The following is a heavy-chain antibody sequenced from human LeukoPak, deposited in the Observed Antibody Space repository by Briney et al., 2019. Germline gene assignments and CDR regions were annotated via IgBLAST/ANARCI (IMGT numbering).Heavy chain of an antibody. J-gene: IGHJ4*02. Sequence: ASVKVCCTASGYTFTGYYLHWVRQAHGQGLEWMGRINPNSGGTNYAHKFKGRVTMTRDTSISTAYMEVSRLRSDDTAVYYCARQFVVGATVDYWGQGTLVTVSS. D-gene: IGHD1-26*01. CDR1: GYTFTGYY. V-gene: IGHV1-2*06. CDR3: ARQFVVGATVDY. CDR2: INPNSGGT.